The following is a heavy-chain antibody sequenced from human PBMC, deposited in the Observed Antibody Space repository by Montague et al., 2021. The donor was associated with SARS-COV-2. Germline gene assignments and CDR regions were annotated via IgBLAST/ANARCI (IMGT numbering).Heavy chain of an antibody. J-gene: IGHJ6*02. CDR1: GGSFSGYY. D-gene: IGHD3-10*01. CDR3: ARVRYYGSGTSLGMDV. V-gene: IGHV4-34*01. Sequence: SETLSLTCAVYGGSFSGYYWSWIRQPPGKGLEWIGEINHSGSANYNPSLKSRVTIPVGTSKNQFSLKLSSVTAADTAVYYCARVRYYGSGTSLGMDVWGQGTTVTVSS. CDR2: INHSGSA.